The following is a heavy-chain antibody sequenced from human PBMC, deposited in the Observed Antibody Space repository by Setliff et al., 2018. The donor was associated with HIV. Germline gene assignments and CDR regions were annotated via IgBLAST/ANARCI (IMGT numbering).Heavy chain of an antibody. CDR1: GYTFTGYY. Sequence: ASVKVSCKASGYTFTGYYMHWVRRAPGQGLEWMGWINPNNGGTNYAQKFQGRVTITRDTSISTVYLELSSLRSEDTAVYYCAREVSTIGARRGAYDPWGQGTLVTVSS. CDR2: INPNNGGT. CDR3: AREVSTIGARRGAYDP. D-gene: IGHD2-8*01. V-gene: IGHV1-2*02. J-gene: IGHJ5*02.